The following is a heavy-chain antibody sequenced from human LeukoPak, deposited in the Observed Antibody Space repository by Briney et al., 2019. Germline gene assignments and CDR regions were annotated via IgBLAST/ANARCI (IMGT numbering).Heavy chain of an antibody. J-gene: IGHJ4*02. CDR1: GFTFSSFD. V-gene: IGHV3-30*02. D-gene: IGHD3-10*01. CDR2: IKFDGSQK. CDR3: ARRLPDSGSYSPDY. Sequence: GGSLRLSCAPSGFTFSSFDMHWVRQPPDKGLEWVAFIKFDGSQKYYADSVRGRSTVSRYNSRNMLYLQLDSLRDDDTAVYFCARRLPDSGSYSPDYWGQGTLVTVSS.